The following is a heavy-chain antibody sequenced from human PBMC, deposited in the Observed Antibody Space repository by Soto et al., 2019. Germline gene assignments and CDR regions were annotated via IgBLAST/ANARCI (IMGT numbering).Heavy chain of an antibody. J-gene: IGHJ5*02. CDR2: IYYIGST. Sequence: TSETLSLPCTVSGGSLSSSNYYWGWIRQPPRKRLGCIWSIYYIGSTYYNPPLKSRVTISVDTSKNQFSLKLSSVTAADTAVYYFARHRGYDILTGFSPAGWFDPWGQGTLVTVSS. V-gene: IGHV4-39*01. CDR1: GGSLSSSNYY. CDR3: ARHRGYDILTGFSPAGWFDP. D-gene: IGHD3-9*01.